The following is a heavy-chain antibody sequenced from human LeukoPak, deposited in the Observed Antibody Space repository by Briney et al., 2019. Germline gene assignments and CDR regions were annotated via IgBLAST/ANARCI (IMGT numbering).Heavy chain of an antibody. J-gene: IGHJ6*03. D-gene: IGHD3-10*01. CDR1: RYTFTGYY. CDR3: ARVTGYYYYYMDV. CDR2: INPNSGGT. Sequence: ASVKVSCKASRYTFTGYYMHWVRQAPGQGLEWMGRINPNSGGTNYAQKFQGRVTMTRDTSISTAYMELSRLRSDDTAVYYCARVTGYYYYYMDVWGKGTTVTVSS. V-gene: IGHV1-2*06.